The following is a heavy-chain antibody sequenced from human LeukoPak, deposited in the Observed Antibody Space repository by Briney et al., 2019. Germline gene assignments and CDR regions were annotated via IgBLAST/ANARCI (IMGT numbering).Heavy chain of an antibody. D-gene: IGHD4-23*01. CDR3: ARDGDTVLTRGYYYYMDV. Sequence: GGSLRLSCAASGFTFSNYAMNWVRQAPGKGLEWVSVISGSGDSTYYADSVKGRFTISRDNARNSLYLQMNSLRAEDTALYYCARDGDTVLTRGYYYYMDVWGKGTTVTVSS. CDR2: ISGSGDST. CDR1: GFTFSNYA. J-gene: IGHJ6*03. V-gene: IGHV3-23*01.